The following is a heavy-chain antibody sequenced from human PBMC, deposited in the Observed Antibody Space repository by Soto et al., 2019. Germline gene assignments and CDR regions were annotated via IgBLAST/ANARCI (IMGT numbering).Heavy chain of an antibody. J-gene: IGHJ5*02. Sequence: PGGSLRLSCAASGFTFSIYWMSWVRQAPGKGLEWVANIKQDGSEKYYVDSVKGRFTISRDNAKNSLYLQMNSLRAEDTAVYYCARDTDYDFWSGYYRNNWFDPWGQGTLVTVSS. V-gene: IGHV3-7*01. CDR1: GFTFSIYW. D-gene: IGHD3-3*01. CDR2: IKQDGSEK. CDR3: ARDTDYDFWSGYYRNNWFDP.